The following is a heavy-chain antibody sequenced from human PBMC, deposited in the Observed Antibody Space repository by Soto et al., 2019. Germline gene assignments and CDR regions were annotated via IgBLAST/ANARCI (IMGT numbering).Heavy chain of an antibody. CDR1: GASMNDYY. V-gene: IGHV4-59*12. D-gene: IGHD3-22*01. Sequence: SETLSLTCTVSGASMNDYYWSWFRHPPGKGLEWIGYIYHSGSTYYNPSLKSRVTISVDRSKNQFSLKLSSVTAADTAVYYCARARRTKYYYDSSGYYFDYWGQGTLVTVS. CDR3: ARARRTKYYYDSSGYYFDY. J-gene: IGHJ4*02. CDR2: IYHSGST.